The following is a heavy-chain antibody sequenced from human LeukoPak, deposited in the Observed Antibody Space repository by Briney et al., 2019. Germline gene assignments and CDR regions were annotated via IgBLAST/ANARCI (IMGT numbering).Heavy chain of an antibody. V-gene: IGHV4-59*01. D-gene: IGHD3-10*01. CDR2: LYYSGST. J-gene: IGHJ4*02. CDR1: GGSISNYY. Sequence: SETLSLTCTVSGGSISNYYWSWIRQPPGKGLEWIGYLYYSGSTNYNPSLKSRVTISGDMSKNQFSLKLTSVTAADTAVYYCARGLGSRYYFNSWGQGTLVTVSS. CDR3: ARGLGSRYYFNS.